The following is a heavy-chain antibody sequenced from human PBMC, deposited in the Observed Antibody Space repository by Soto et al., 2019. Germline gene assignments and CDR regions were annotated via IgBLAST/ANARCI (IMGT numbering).Heavy chain of an antibody. CDR1: SGSISSPDYY. Sequence: SETLSLTCTVSSGSISSPDYYWSWIRQPPGKGLEWIGYIYYTGNTYYNPSLKSRVIMSVDTSTNQFSLKVTSVTAADTAVYYCASGGSSNWFDPWGQGTLVTVSS. V-gene: IGHV4-30-4*01. CDR3: ASGGSSNWFDP. CDR2: IYYTGNT. J-gene: IGHJ5*02. D-gene: IGHD1-26*01.